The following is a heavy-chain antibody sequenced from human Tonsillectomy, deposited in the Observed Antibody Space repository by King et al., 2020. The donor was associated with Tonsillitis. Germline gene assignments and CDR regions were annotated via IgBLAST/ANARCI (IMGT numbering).Heavy chain of an antibody. Sequence: VQLQQWGAGLVKPSEPLSLTCAVYGGSFSGYYWSWIRQPPGKGLEWIGEINHSGSTNYNPSLKSRVTISVDTSRNQFSLKLRSVTAADTAVYYCARGHYGEMGFDYWGQGTLVTVSS. D-gene: IGHD4-17*01. J-gene: IGHJ4*02. V-gene: IGHV4-34*01. CDR1: GGSFSGYY. CDR3: ARGHYGEMGFDY. CDR2: INHSGST.